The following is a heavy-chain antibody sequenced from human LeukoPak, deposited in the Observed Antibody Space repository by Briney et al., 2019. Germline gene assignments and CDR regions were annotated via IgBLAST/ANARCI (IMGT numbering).Heavy chain of an antibody. Sequence: PGGSLSLPCGASGLPFSSYAMHWARQAPGKGLEGVAVISYDGSNKYYADSVKGRFTSSRDNSKNTLYLQMNSLRAEDTAVYYCARGRRFSRTMVRGVIPWFDPWGQGTLVTVSS. J-gene: IGHJ5*02. CDR1: GLPFSSYA. CDR3: ARGRRFSRTMVRGVIPWFDP. CDR2: ISYDGSNK. V-gene: IGHV3-30-3*01. D-gene: IGHD3-10*01.